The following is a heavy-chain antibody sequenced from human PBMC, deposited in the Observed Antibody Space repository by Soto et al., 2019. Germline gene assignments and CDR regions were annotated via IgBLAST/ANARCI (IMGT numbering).Heavy chain of an antibody. V-gene: IGHV4-59*01. D-gene: IGHD6-13*01. CDR2: IYDSGST. CDR1: GGSISRYY. J-gene: IGHJ4*02. CDR3: TRGDSSSWRPHFDY. Sequence: SETLSLTCTVSGGSISRYYWSWIRQPPGKGLEWIGYIYDSGSTNYNPSLKSRVTISVDTSKNQFSLKLSSVTAADTAVYYCTRGDSSSWRPHFDYWGQGTLVTVSS.